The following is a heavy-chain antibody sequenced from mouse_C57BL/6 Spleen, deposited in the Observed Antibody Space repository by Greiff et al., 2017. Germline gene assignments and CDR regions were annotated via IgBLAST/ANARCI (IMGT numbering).Heavy chain of an antibody. V-gene: IGHV5-9*01. CDR3: ARRGFAY. Sequence: EVQRVESGGGLVKPGGSLKLSCEASGFTFSSYTMSWVRQTPEKRLEWVATISGGGGNTYYPDSVKGRFTISRDNAKNTLYLQMSSLRSEDTALYYCARRGFAYWGQGTLVTVSA. CDR1: GFTFSSYT. CDR2: ISGGGGNT. J-gene: IGHJ3*01.